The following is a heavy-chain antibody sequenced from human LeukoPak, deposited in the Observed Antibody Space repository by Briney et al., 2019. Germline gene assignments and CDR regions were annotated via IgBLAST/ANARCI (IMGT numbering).Heavy chain of an antibody. J-gene: IGHJ5*02. CDR3: ARGPPMDIVVVPAAMEFDP. Sequence: TGGSLRLSCAASGFTFSSTSMNWVRQAPGKGLEWVAVIWYDGSNKYYADSVKGRFTISRDNSKNTLYLQMNSLRAEDTAVYYCARGPPMDIVVVPAAMEFDPWGQGTLVTVSS. D-gene: IGHD2-2*03. CDR2: IWYDGSNK. V-gene: IGHV3-33*08. CDR1: GFTFSSTS.